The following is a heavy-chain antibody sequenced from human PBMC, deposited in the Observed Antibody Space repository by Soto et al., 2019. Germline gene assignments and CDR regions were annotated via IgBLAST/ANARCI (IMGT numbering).Heavy chain of an antibody. J-gene: IGHJ6*02. D-gene: IGHD2-15*01. V-gene: IGHV3-30-3*01. CDR1: EFTFRIFA. CDR3: ARGDREDIEEVVGLRPGEYSMDV. CDR2: ISYDGSRK. Sequence: QVHLVESGGGVVQPGSSLRLSCAASEFTFRIFAMHWLRQSPGKGLEWVAVISYDGSRKADSVKGRFTVSRDNSWNTLYLQMNSLRAEDTAIYYCARGDREDIEEVVGLRPGEYSMDVWGQGTTVTVSS.